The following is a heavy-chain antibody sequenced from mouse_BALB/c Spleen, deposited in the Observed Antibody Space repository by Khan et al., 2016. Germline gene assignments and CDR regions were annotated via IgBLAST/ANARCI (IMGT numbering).Heavy chain of an antibody. CDR3: ARWNRDYVDY. J-gene: IGHJ2*01. CDR2: ISYSGGT. V-gene: IGHV3-2*02. Sequence: VQLKESGPGLVKPSQSLSLTCTVTGYSITSDYAWNWIRQFPGNKLEWMGYISYSGGTSYNQSLKSRTSITRDTSTNTSFLQLNPLTTEDTATLCGARWNRDYVDYCGQGTTLAVAS. CDR1: GYSITSDYA.